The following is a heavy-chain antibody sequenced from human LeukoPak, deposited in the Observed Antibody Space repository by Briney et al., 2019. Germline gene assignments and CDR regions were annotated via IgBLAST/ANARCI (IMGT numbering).Heavy chain of an antibody. J-gene: IGHJ4*02. D-gene: IGHD3-10*01. CDR1: GYTFTGYY. CDR3: ARAYYGSGSPQL. CDR2: INPNSGGT. V-gene: IGHV1-2*02. Sequence: ASVKVSCKASGYTFTGYYMHWVRQAPGQGLEWMGWINPNSGGTNYAQKFQGRVTMTRDTSISTAYMALSRLKSDDTAVYYCARAYYGSGSPQLWGQGTLVTVSS.